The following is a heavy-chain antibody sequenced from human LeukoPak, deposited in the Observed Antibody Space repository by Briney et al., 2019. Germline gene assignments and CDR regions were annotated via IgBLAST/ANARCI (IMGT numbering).Heavy chain of an antibody. CDR1: GGSISSYY. CDR3: ARLIGDIVVTRFDS. V-gene: IGHV4-59*01. Sequence: PSETLSLTCTVSGGSISSYYWSWIRQPPGKGLEWIGYIYYSGSTNYNPSLKSRVTISVDTSKNQFSLKLSSVTAADTAVYYCARLIGDIVVTRFDSWGQGTLVTVSS. J-gene: IGHJ5*01. CDR2: IYYSGST. D-gene: IGHD2-2*01.